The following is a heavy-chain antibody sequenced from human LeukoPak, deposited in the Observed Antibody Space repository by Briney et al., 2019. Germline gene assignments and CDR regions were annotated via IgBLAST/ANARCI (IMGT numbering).Heavy chain of an antibody. D-gene: IGHD1-26*01. CDR2: IYNSGST. CDR3: ARDVGATPGYFDY. CDR1: GGSFSGHY. V-gene: IGHV4-59*11. Sequence: SETLSLTCAVYGGSFSGHYWSWIRQPPGKGLEWIGYIYNSGSTNYNPSLKSRVTISVDTSKNQFSLKLSSVTAADTAVYYCARDVGATPGYFDYWGQGTLVTVSS. J-gene: IGHJ4*02.